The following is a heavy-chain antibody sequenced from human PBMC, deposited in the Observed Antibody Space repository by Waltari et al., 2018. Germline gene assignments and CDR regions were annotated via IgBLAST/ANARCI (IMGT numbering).Heavy chain of an antibody. CDR3: AKGLYSYGTH. CDR1: GYSFTSYH. CDR2: INPSGGST. Sequence: QVQLVQSGAEVKKPGASVKVSCKVSGYSFTSYHMHQVRQAPGQGLEWMGIINPSGGSTSYAQKFQGRVTMTRDTSTSTVYMELSSLRSEDTAVYYCAKGLYSYGTHWGQGTLVTVSS. J-gene: IGHJ4*02. D-gene: IGHD5-18*01. V-gene: IGHV1-46*01.